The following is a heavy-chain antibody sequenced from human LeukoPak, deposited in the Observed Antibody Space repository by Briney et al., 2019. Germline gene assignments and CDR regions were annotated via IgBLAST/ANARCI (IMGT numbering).Heavy chain of an antibody. V-gene: IGHV3-23*01. CDR1: GFTFSTYG. CDR3: AQDLAWGAFDY. D-gene: IGHD7-27*01. CDR2: IGPSGAAT. J-gene: IGHJ4*02. Sequence: GTLSLSCAASGFTFSTYGISWVRQAPGKGLEWILGIGPSGAATYHADSVKGRFTISRDNSKNTVYVQMSSLRAEDTAVYYCAQDLAWGAFDYWGQGTLVTVSS.